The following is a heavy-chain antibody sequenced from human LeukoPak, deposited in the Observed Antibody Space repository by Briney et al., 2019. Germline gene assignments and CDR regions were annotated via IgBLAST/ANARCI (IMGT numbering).Heavy chain of an antibody. CDR3: AREWVHNWFDP. J-gene: IGHJ5*02. V-gene: IGHV4-59*01. CDR2: IYYSGST. D-gene: IGHD4/OR15-4a*01. CDR1: GGSISSYY. Sequence: SETLSLTCTVSGGSISSYYWSWIRQPPGKGLEWIGYIYYSGSTNYNPSLKSRVTISVDTSKNQFSLKLSSVTAADTAVYYRAREWVHNWFDPWGQGTLVTVSS.